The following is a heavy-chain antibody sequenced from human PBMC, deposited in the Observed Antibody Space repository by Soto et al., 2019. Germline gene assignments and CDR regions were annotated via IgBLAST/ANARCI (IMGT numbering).Heavy chain of an antibody. CDR2: IYHSGST. CDR3: ARIVGFGDFYYYMDV. D-gene: IGHD3-10*01. Sequence: VQLQESGPGLVRPSQTLSLSCTVSGGSIRSDGYYWSWIRQHPGKGLEWVGYIYHSGSTYNNPSLKSRINNSLDTYKNQFSLKVMSVTAADTAVYYCARIVGFGDFYYYMDVWGKGTTVTV. CDR1: GGSIRSDGYY. J-gene: IGHJ6*03. V-gene: IGHV4-31*03.